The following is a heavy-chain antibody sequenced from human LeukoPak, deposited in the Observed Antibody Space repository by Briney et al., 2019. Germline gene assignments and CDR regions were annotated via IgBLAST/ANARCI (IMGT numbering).Heavy chain of an antibody. J-gene: IGHJ5*02. D-gene: IGHD2-8*01. Sequence: ASVKVSCKASGYAFTGYYMHWLREAPGQGLGWMGWINPNSGGTNYAQKFQGRVTMTRDTSISTAYMELSRLRSDDTAVYYCARNGVHGSGRGWFDPWGQGTLVTVSS. CDR2: INPNSGGT. CDR1: GYAFTGYY. V-gene: IGHV1-2*02. CDR3: ARNGVHGSGRGWFDP.